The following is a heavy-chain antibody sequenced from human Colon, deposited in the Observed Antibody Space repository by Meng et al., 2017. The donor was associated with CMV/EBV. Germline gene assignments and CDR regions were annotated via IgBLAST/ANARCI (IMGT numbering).Heavy chain of an antibody. Sequence: GGSLRLSCVGSGFMFSQYAMSWVRQAPGKGLEWVAAISRTGASTYYADSVKGRFTISRDNSKNTMYLQNDNLRAEDTAVYFCARSIYDSSGYYRAEYFQDWGQGTQVTVSS. V-gene: IGHV3-23*01. CDR1: GFMFSQYA. CDR3: ARSIYDSSGYYRAEYFQD. CDR2: ISRTGAST. J-gene: IGHJ1*01. D-gene: IGHD3-22*01.